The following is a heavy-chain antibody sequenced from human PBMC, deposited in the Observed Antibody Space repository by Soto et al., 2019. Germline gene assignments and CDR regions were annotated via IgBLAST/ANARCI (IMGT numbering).Heavy chain of an antibody. CDR1: GYTFTTYG. CDR3: ARVSHGWFDT. V-gene: IGHV1-18*01. CDR2: ISAYNGNT. Sequence: ASVKVSSKASGYTFTTYGISWVRQAPGQGLEWMGWISAYNGNTNYAQKLQGRITMTTDTSTSTAYMELRSLRSDDTAVYYCARVSHGWFDTWGQGTLVTVSS. J-gene: IGHJ5*02.